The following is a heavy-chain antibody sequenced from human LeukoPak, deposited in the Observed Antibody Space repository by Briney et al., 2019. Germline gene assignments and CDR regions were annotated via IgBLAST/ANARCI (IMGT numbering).Heavy chain of an antibody. CDR2: IRFDAANQ. CDR3: AKDIAVSDSYFDY. D-gene: IGHD6-19*01. Sequence: GGSLRLSCGASGFDFSNNGMHWVRQAPGKGLEWVSFIRFDAANQYYADSVKGRLTISRDNSKKTLYLQMDSLRYEDTGIYHCAKDIAVSDSYFDYWGQGTLVTVSS. V-gene: IGHV3-30*02. J-gene: IGHJ4*02. CDR1: GFDFSNNG.